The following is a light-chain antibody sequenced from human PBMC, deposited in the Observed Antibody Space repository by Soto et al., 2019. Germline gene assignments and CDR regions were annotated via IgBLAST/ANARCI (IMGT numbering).Light chain of an antibody. J-gene: IGLJ1*01. CDR3: SSYTSSTTYV. Sequence: SVLTQPASVSGSPGQSITISCTGTSSDVGGYAYVSWYQQHPGKAPKVLIYEVTHRPSGVSNRFSGSRSGNTASLTISGLQAEDEADYYCSSYTSSTTYVFGNGTKVTVL. CDR2: EVT. V-gene: IGLV2-14*01. CDR1: SSDVGGYAY.